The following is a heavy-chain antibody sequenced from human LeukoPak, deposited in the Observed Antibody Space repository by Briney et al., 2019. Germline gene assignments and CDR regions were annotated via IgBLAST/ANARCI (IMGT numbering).Heavy chain of an antibody. D-gene: IGHD3-3*01. CDR3: ARKDDFWSGPPPPRSYYYMDV. CDR2: IIPILGIA. V-gene: IGHV1-69*02. J-gene: IGHJ6*03. CDR1: GGTFSSYT. Sequence: SVKVSCKASGGTFSSYTISWVRQAPGQELEWMGRIIPILGIANYAQKFQGRVTITADKSTSTAYMELSSVRSEDTAVYYCARKDDFWSGPPPPRSYYYMDVWGKGTTVTVSS.